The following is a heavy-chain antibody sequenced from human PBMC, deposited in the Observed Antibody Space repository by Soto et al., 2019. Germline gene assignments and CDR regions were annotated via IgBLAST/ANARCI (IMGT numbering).Heavy chain of an antibody. D-gene: IGHD4-17*01. V-gene: IGHV4-30-2*03. Sequence: SETLSLTCAVSGGSISSGGYSWSWIRQPPGKGLEWIGYIYHSGSTYYNPSLKSRVTISVDTSKNQFSLKLSSVTAADTAVYYCARLPYGDYGRAAFDIWGQGTMVTVSS. CDR1: GGSISSGGYS. J-gene: IGHJ3*02. CDR2: IYHSGST. CDR3: ARLPYGDYGRAAFDI.